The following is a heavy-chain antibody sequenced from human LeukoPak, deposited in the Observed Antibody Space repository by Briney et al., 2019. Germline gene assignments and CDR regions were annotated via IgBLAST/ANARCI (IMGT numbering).Heavy chain of an antibody. CDR2: INPIAGST. Sequence: ASVKVSCKASGYTFTSYYMHWVRQAPGQGLEWMGIINPIAGSTSYTQKFQGRVTMTRDTSTTTVYMELSSLRSQDTAVYYCARHKEVGDYYYFDYWGQGTLVTVSS. CDR1: GYTFTSYY. D-gene: IGHD2/OR15-2a*01. V-gene: IGHV1-46*01. J-gene: IGHJ4*02. CDR3: ARHKEVGDYYYFDY.